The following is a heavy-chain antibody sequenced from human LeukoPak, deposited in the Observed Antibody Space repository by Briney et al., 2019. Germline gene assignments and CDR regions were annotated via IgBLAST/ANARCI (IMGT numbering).Heavy chain of an antibody. J-gene: IGHJ4*02. CDR1: GFTFSSYW. V-gene: IGHV3-7*01. CDR3: ARDYYGSGRYYFDY. D-gene: IGHD3-10*01. CDR2: IKQDGSEK. Sequence: QPGGSLRLSCAASGFTFSSYWMSWVRQAPGKGLEWVANIKQDGSEKYYVDSVKGRFTISRDNAKNSLYLQMNSLRAEDTAVCYCARDYYGSGRYYFDYWGQGTLVTVSS.